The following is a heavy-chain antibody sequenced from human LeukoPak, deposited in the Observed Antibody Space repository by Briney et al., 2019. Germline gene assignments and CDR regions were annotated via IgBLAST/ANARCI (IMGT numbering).Heavy chain of an antibody. CDR2: ISFDGSNQ. V-gene: IGHV3-30*03. CDR3: ASIPSVEDTAMVVYQVYGMDV. CDR1: GFTFSGYG. J-gene: IGHJ6*02. D-gene: IGHD5-18*01. Sequence: GGSLRLSCAASGFTFSGYGMHWVRQGPGKGLEWVALISFDGSNQYYADSVKGRFTISRDNSKNTLYLQMSSLRAEDTAVYYCASIPSVEDTAMVVYQVYGMDVWGQGTTVTVSS.